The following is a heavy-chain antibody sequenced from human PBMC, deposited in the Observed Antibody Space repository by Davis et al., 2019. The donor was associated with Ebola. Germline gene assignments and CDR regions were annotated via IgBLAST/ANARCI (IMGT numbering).Heavy chain of an antibody. CDR3: ARHPHWNYRAFDI. CDR2: INHSGST. J-gene: IGHJ3*02. D-gene: IGHD1-7*01. Sequence: GSLRLSCAVYGGSFSGYYWSWIRQPPGKGLEWIGEINHSGSTNYNPSLKSRVTISVDTSKNQFSLKLSSVTAADTAVYYCARHPHWNYRAFDIWGQGTMVTVSS. V-gene: IGHV4-34*01. CDR1: GGSFSGYY.